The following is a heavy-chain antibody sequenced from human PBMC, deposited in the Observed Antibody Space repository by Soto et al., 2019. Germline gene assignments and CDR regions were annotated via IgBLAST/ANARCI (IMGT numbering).Heavy chain of an antibody. V-gene: IGHV3-30*03. CDR2: IRNDGSTE. CDR1: AITFSDYG. D-gene: IGHD5-18*01. Sequence: QVQLVESGGGVVQPGRYLRLSCAASAITFSDYGLHWVRQAPGKGLEWVADIRNDGSTEYYADSVKGRFTVSRDESKNTVYLQVNSLRAEDTAVYYCARDRGYSFGFADFWGQGTLVTVSS. CDR3: ARDRGYSFGFADF. J-gene: IGHJ4*02.